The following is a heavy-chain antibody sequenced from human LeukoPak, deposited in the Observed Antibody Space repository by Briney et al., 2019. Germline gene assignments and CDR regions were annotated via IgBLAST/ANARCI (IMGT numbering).Heavy chain of an antibody. CDR1: GGSISSSSYH. Sequence: PSETLSLTCTVSGGSISSSSYHWGWIRQPPGKGLEWIGSIYYSGSTNYNPSLKSRVTISVDKSKNQFSLKLTSVTAADTALYYCASEYCTSSTCRFDSWGQGTLVTVSS. CDR3: ASEYCTSSTCRFDS. V-gene: IGHV4-39*07. D-gene: IGHD2-2*01. J-gene: IGHJ4*02. CDR2: IYYSGST.